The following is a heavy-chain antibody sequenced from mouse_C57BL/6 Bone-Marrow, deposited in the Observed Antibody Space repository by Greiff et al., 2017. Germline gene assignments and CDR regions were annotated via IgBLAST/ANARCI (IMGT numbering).Heavy chain of an antibody. CDR3: ARVLITTGFAY. CDR1: GFTFSSYA. J-gene: IGHJ3*01. D-gene: IGHD1-1*01. Sequence: EVKLVESGGGLVKPGGSLKLSCAASGFTFSSYAMSWVRQTPEKRLEWVATISDGGSYTYYPDNVKGRFTISRDNAKNNLYLQMSHLKSEDTAVYYCARVLITTGFAYWGQGTLVTVSA. CDR2: ISDGGSYT. V-gene: IGHV5-4*03.